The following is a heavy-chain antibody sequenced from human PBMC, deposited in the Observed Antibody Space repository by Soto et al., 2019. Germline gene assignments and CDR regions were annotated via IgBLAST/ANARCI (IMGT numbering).Heavy chain of an antibody. CDR1: GGSISIYY. CDR2: IYYSGST. CDR3: ARGVGYSSSYYYFSSGMDV. J-gene: IGHJ6*02. Sequence: GTMSLTSTVSGGSISIYYGSWIRQPAGKGLEWIGYIYYSGSTNYNPSLKSRVTISVDTSKNQFSLKLSSVTAADTAVYYCARGVGYSSSYYYFSSGMDVWGQGTTVTVSS. V-gene: IGHV4-59*01. D-gene: IGHD6-6*01.